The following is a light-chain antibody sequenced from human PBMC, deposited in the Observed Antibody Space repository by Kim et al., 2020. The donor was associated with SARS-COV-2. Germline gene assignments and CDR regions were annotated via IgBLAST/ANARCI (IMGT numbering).Light chain of an antibody. V-gene: IGLV2-23*01. CDR3: CSYAGSSTLV. Sequence: GQSFTISCTGTSSDVGSYNLVSWYQQHPDKAPKLMIYEGSKRPSGVSNRFSGSKSGNTASLTISGLQAEDEADYYCCSYAGSSTLVFGGGTQLTVL. J-gene: IGLJ3*02. CDR1: SSDVGSYNL. CDR2: EGS.